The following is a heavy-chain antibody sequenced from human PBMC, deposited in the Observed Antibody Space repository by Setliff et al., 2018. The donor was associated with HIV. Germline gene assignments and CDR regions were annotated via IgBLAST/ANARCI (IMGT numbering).Heavy chain of an antibody. CDR2: IIPIFGTA. CDR3: ASVEMATISAFDI. D-gene: IGHD5-12*01. J-gene: IGHJ3*02. Sequence: SVKVSCKASGGTFSSYAISWVRQAPGQGLEWMGGIIPIFGTANYAQKFQGRVTITADESTSTAYMELSSLRPEDTAVYYCASVEMATISAFDIWGQGTMVTVSS. V-gene: IGHV1-69*13. CDR1: GGTFSSYA.